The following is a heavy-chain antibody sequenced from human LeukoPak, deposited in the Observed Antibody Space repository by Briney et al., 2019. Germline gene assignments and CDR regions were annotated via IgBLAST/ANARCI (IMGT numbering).Heavy chain of an antibody. CDR2: SIPIFGTA. D-gene: IGHD3-9*01. J-gene: IGHJ6*04. CDR3: VVGDDILTGYPTDPDYYYYYGMDV. CDR1: GGTFSSYA. Sequence: GASVKVSCKASGGTFSSYAISWVRQAPGQGLEWRGGSIPIFGTANYAQKFQGRVTITADESTSTAYMELSSLRSEDTAVYYCVVGDDILTGYPTDPDYYYYYGMDVWGKGTTVTVSS. V-gene: IGHV1-69*13.